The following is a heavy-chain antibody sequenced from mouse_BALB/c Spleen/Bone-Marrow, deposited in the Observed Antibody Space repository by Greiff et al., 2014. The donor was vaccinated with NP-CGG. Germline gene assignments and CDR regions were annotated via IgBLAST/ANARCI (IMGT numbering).Heavy chain of an antibody. Sequence: VKLHESGAELVKPGASVKLSCKASGYTFTSYWMHWVKQRPGQGLEWIGEINPSNGRTNYNEKFKSKATLTLDKSSSTAYMQLSSLTSEDSAVYYCSREESLGDAMDYWGQGTSVTVSS. CDR3: SREESLGDAMDY. CDR1: GYTFTSYW. CDR2: INPSNGRT. J-gene: IGHJ4*01. D-gene: IGHD4-1*01. V-gene: IGHV1S81*02.